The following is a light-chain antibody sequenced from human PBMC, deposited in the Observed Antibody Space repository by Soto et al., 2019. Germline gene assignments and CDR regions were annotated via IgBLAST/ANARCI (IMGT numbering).Light chain of an antibody. CDR2: GXL. Sequence: DIVLTPSPGTLSLSPGERATLSCRASQSVSSGYLASYQXXPXXXXXLXXHGXLXXXTXIPARFSGSGSGTDFTLTISSLEPEDSAIYYCQQRNIWPPVTFGQGTRLEIK. J-gene: IGKJ5*01. CDR3: QQRNIWPPVT. CDR1: QSVSSGY. V-gene: IGKV3-11*01.